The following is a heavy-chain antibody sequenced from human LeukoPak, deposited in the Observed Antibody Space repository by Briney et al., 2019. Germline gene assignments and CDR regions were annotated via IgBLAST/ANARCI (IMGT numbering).Heavy chain of an antibody. Sequence: ASVKVSCKASGGTFSSYAISWVRQAPGQGLEWMGGIIPIFGTANYAQKFQGRVTITADESTSTAYMELSSLRPEDTAVYYCAREEREYCGGDCNDAFDIWGQGTMVTVSS. CDR2: IIPIFGTA. CDR1: GGTFSSYA. V-gene: IGHV1-69*13. D-gene: IGHD2-21*02. J-gene: IGHJ3*02. CDR3: AREEREYCGGDCNDAFDI.